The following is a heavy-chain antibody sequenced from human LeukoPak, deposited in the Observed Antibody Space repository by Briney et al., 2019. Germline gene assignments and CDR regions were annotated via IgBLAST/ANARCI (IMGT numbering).Heavy chain of an antibody. CDR3: AGGPSGYSYGYYYYYYMDV. J-gene: IGHJ6*03. Sequence: SETLSLTCTVSGGSISSYYWSWIRQPAGKGLEWIGRIYTSGSTNYNPSLKSRVTMSVDTSKNQFSLKLSSVTAADTAVYYCAGGPSGYSYGYYYYYYMDVWGKGTTVTISS. D-gene: IGHD5-18*01. V-gene: IGHV4-4*07. CDR1: GGSISSYY. CDR2: IYTSGST.